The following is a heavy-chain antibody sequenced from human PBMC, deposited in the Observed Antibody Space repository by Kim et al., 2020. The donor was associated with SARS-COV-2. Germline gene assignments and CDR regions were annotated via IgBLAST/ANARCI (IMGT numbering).Heavy chain of an antibody. CDR1: GFTFTTYA. D-gene: IGHD6-13*01. J-gene: IGHJ4*02. CDR3: AKGVSGSSWSSPFDY. Sequence: GGSLRLSCAASGFTFTTYAMTWVRQAPGKGLEWVSLISADGGNTFCADSVKGLFTISRDNSKNTLYLQMNSLRAEDTAVYYCAKGVSGSSWSSPFDYWGQGILVTVSS. V-gene: IGHV3-23*01. CDR2: ISADGGNT.